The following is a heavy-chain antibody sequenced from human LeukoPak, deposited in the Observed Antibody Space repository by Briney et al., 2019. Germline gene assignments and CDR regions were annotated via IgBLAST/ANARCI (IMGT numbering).Heavy chain of an antibody. V-gene: IGHV1-69*04. CDR3: ARDGDFWSGSHAFDI. D-gene: IGHD3-3*01. J-gene: IGHJ3*02. Sequence: SVKVSCKASGGTFSSYAISWVRQAPGQGLEWMGRIIPILGIANYAQKFQGRVTITADKSTSTAYMELSSLRSEDTAVYYCARDGDFWSGSHAFDIWGQGTMVTVSS. CDR2: IIPILGIA. CDR1: GGTFSSYA.